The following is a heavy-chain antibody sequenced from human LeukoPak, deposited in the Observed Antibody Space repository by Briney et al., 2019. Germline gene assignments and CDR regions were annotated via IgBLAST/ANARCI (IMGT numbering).Heavy chain of an antibody. V-gene: IGHV1-8*01. CDR1: GYTFTSYD. CDR2: MNPNSGNT. CDR3: AREYYYGSGSFNWFDP. Sequence: ASVTVSCTASGYTFTSYDINWVRQATGQGLEWMGWMNPNSGNTGYAQKFQGRVTMTRNTSISTAYMELSSLRSEDTAVYYCAREYYYGSGSFNWFDPWGQGTLVTVSS. J-gene: IGHJ5*02. D-gene: IGHD3-10*01.